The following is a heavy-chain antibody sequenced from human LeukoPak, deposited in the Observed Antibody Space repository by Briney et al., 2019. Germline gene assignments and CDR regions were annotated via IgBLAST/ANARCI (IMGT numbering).Heavy chain of an antibody. CDR3: AITGEYCSSTSCYAWAFLGNAFDI. V-gene: IGHV1-2*02. D-gene: IGHD2-2*01. J-gene: IGHJ3*02. CDR1: GYTFTGYY. CDR2: INPNSGGT. Sequence: ASVKVSCKASGYTFTGYYMHWVRQAPGQGLEWMGWINPNSGGTNYAQKFQGRVTMTRDTSISRAYMELSRLRSDDTAVYYCAITGEYCSSTSCYAWAFLGNAFDIWGQGTMVTVSS.